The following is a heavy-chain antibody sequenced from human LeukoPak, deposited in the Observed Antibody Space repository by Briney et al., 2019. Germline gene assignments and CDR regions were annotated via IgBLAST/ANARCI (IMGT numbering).Heavy chain of an antibody. Sequence: SVKVSCKASGGTFSSYAISWVRQAPGQGLEWMGGIIPIFGTANYAQNFQGRVTITADESTSTAYMELSSLRSEDTAVYYCARGKPYYDSSGYDYWGQGTLVTVSS. V-gene: IGHV1-69*13. CDR2: IIPIFGTA. CDR3: ARGKPYYDSSGYDY. J-gene: IGHJ4*02. CDR1: GGTFSSYA. D-gene: IGHD3-22*01.